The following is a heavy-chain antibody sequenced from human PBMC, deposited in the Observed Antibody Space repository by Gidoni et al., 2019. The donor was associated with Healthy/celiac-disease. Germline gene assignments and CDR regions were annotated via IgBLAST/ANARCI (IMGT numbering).Heavy chain of an antibody. CDR2: ISGSGGST. D-gene: IGHD3-9*01. CDR1: GFTFSSYA. CDR3: AKWMPVNYILTGYYDY. Sequence: EVQLLESGGGLVQPGGSLRLSCAASGFTFSSYATSWVRQAPGKGLEWVSAISGSGGSTYYADSVKGRFTISRDNSKNTLYLQMNSLRAEDTAVYYCAKWMPVNYILTGYYDYWGQGTLVTVSS. J-gene: IGHJ4*02. V-gene: IGHV3-23*01.